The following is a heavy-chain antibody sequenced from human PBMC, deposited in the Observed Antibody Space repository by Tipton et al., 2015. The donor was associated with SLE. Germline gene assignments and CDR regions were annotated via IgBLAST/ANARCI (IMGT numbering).Heavy chain of an antibody. CDR1: GDSISSSNW. CDR2: IYHSGSS. V-gene: IGHV4-4*02. Sequence: TLSLTCAVSGDSISSSNWWSWVRQPPGKGLEWIGEIYHSGSSNYNPSLKSEVTMSVDKSKNQFSLKLSSVTAADTAVYYCARGTIFPFDPWGQGSLVTVSS. CDR3: ARGTIFPFDP. J-gene: IGHJ5*02. D-gene: IGHD3-3*01.